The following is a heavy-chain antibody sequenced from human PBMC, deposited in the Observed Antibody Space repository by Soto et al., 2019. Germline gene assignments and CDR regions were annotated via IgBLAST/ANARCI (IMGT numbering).Heavy chain of an antibody. CDR1: GFTFSSYG. J-gene: IGHJ5*02. CDR3: ARDIGLQYQLLILDP. Sequence: PGGSLRLSCAASGFTFSSYGMHWVRQAPGKGLEWVAVIWYDGSNKYYADSVKGRFTISRDNSKNTLYLQMNSLRAEDTAVYYCARDIGLQYQLLILDPWGQGTLVTVSS. CDR2: IWYDGSNK. V-gene: IGHV3-33*01. D-gene: IGHD2-2*01.